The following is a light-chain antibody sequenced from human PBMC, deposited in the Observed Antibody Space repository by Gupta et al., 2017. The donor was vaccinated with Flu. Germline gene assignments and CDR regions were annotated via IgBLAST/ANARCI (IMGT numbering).Light chain of an antibody. CDR1: TGAVTSGHY. V-gene: IGLV7-46*01. CDR2: DTS. CDR3: LLSYSGARWV. Sequence: QAVVTQEPSLTVSPGGTVTLTCGSSTGAVTSGHYPYWFQQKPGQAPRTRIYDTSNKHSWTPARFSGSLLGGKAALTLSGAQPEDEAEYYCLLSYSGARWVFGGGTKLTVL. J-gene: IGLJ3*02.